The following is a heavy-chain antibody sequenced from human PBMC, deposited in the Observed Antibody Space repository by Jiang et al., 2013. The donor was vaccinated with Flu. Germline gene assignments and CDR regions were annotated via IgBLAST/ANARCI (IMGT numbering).Heavy chain of an antibody. Sequence: SSVKVSCKASGHTFNNYAVSWVRQAPGQGLEWMGGIIPTLGITNYAQKFQGRVTITADKSTSTAYMELSSLRSEDTAVYYCAREVRDGYNEGDYWGQGTLVTVSS. V-gene: IGHV1-69*04. CDR3: AREVRDGYNEGDY. J-gene: IGHJ4*02. D-gene: IGHD5-24*01. CDR1: GHTFNNYA. CDR2: IIPTLGIT.